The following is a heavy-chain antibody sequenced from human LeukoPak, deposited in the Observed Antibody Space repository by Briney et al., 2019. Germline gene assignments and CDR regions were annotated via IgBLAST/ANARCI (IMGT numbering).Heavy chain of an antibody. CDR3: ARLRRNSDRSDFFYYYDH. D-gene: IGHD3-22*01. CDR1: GFAFSSFW. CDR2: VNTVSSYI. V-gene: IGHV3-21*01. Sequence: GVSLRLSCAASGFAFSSFWMHWVRQPPGKGLEWVASVNTVSSYIYYADSMRGRFTISRDNAKNSLFLQMNSLRAEDTAVYYCARLRRNSDRSDFFYYYDHWGQGTLVTVSS. J-gene: IGHJ4*02.